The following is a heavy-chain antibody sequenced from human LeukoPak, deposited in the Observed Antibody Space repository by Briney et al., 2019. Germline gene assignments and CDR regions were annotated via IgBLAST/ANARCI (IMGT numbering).Heavy chain of an antibody. CDR2: ISSDGVNK. CDR3: AKGQNYYDGSGYYSTDY. CDR1: GFTFSSYG. Sequence: GGSLRLSCAASGFTFSSYGMHWVRQAPGKGLEWVAVISSDGVNKYSADSVKGRFTISRDNSKNTLYLQMNSLRAADTAVYYCAKGQNYYDGSGYYSTDYWGQGTPVTVSS. J-gene: IGHJ4*02. V-gene: IGHV3-30*18. D-gene: IGHD3-22*01.